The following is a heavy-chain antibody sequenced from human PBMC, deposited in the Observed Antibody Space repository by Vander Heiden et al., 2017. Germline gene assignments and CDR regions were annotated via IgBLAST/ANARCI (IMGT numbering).Heavy chain of an antibody. CDR3: ARVGGGSGSSRAFDI. V-gene: IGHV3-30-3*01. CDR1: GFTFSSYA. Sequence: QVQLVESGGGVVQPGRSLSLSCAASGFTFSSYAMHWVRQAPGKGLEWVAVISYDGSNKYYADSVKGRFTISRDNSKNTLYLQMNSLRAEDTAVYYCARVGGGSGSSRAFDIWGQGTMVTVSS. J-gene: IGHJ3*02. CDR2: ISYDGSNK. D-gene: IGHD3-10*01.